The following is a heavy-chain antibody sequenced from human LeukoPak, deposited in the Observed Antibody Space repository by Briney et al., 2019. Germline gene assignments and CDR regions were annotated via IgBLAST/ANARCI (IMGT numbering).Heavy chain of an antibody. J-gene: IGHJ5*02. Sequence: ASVKVSCKASGYTFTNYGISWGREAPGQGLEWMGWISTNSDIRTYAQTMQGRFTMTTDTAPTTAYMELNNLTFDDTAVYYCARDWDAMNNCFDPWGQGTPDTVSS. CDR3: ARDWDAMNNCFDP. V-gene: IGHV1-18*01. CDR1: GYTFTNYG. D-gene: IGHD1-26*01. CDR2: ISTNSDIR.